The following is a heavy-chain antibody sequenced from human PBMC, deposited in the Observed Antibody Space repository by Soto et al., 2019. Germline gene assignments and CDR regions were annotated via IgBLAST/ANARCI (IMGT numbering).Heavy chain of an antibody. CDR1: GCTFSDYY. J-gene: IGHJ5*02. D-gene: IGHD3-10*01. CDR3: ARDPGRSGWFDP. V-gene: IGHV3-11*01. CDR2: ISSSGSTI. Sequence: LLRSCSASGCTFSDYYMSWIRQAPGKGLEWVSYISSSGSTIYYADSVKGRFTISRDNAKNSLYLQMNCLRAEDTAVYYCARDPGRSGWFDPWGQGTLVTVYS.